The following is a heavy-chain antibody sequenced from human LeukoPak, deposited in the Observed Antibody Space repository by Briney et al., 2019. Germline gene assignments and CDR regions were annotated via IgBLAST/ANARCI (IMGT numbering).Heavy chain of an antibody. J-gene: IGHJ4*02. CDR3: TSTYYYDSSGYYYFDY. CDR1: GFTFGDYA. Sequence: GGSLRLSCTASGFTFGDYAMSWFRQAPGKGLEWVGFISSKAYGGTTEYAASVKGRFTISRDDSKSIAYLQMNSLKTEDTAVYYCTSTYYYDSSGYYYFDYWGQGTLVTVSS. V-gene: IGHV3-49*03. D-gene: IGHD3-22*01. CDR2: ISSKAYGGTT.